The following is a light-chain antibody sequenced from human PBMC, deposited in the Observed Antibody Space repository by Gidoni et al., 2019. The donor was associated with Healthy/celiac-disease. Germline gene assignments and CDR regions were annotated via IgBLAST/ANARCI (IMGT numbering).Light chain of an antibody. CDR2: GAS. CDR3: QQYNNWRALT. Sequence: EIVMTQSPATLSVSPGERATLSCRASQSVSSNLAWYQQKPGQAPRLLIYGASTRATGIPARFSGSGSGTEFTLTISSLQSEDFAVYYWQQYNNWRALTFGGGTKVEIK. J-gene: IGKJ4*01. V-gene: IGKV3-15*01. CDR1: QSVSSN.